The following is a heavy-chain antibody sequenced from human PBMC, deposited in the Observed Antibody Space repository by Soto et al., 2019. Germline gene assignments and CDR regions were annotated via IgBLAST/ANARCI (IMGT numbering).Heavy chain of an antibody. Sequence: GASVKVSCKASGGTFSSYAISWVRQAPGQGLEWMGGIIPIFGTANYAQKFQGRVTITADKSTSTAYMELSSLRSEDTAVYYCARGGGYSGSYSYYCGMDVWGQGTTVTVSS. CDR3: ARGGGYSGSYSYYCGMDV. CDR1: GGTFSSYA. V-gene: IGHV1-69*06. J-gene: IGHJ6*02. CDR2: IIPIFGTA. D-gene: IGHD1-26*01.